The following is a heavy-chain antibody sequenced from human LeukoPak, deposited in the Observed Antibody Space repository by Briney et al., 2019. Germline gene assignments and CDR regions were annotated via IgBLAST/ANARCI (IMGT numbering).Heavy chain of an antibody. V-gene: IGHV3-74*01. CDR3: EAGPRTGTTSDY. Sequence: GGSLRLSCAASGFTFSSYWMHWVRQAPGKGLVWVSRINSDGSSTSYADSVKGRFTISRDNAKNTLYLQMNSLRAEDTAVYYCEAGPRTGTTSDYWGQGTLVTVSS. CDR2: INSDGSST. CDR1: GFTFSSYW. J-gene: IGHJ4*02. D-gene: IGHD1-1*01.